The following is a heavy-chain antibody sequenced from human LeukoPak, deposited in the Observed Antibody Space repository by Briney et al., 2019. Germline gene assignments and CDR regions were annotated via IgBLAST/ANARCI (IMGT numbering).Heavy chain of an antibody. Sequence: SGPRLVKPSQTLSLTCAISGDSVSSNSAAWGWIRQSPSRGLEWLGRTYYRSGWYNDYALSLKSRITISTDSSKNQVSLQLSSVTPEDTAVYYCSRELAWGPADYWGQGTLVTVSS. V-gene: IGHV6-1*01. CDR2: TYYRSGWYN. CDR3: SRELAWGPADY. J-gene: IGHJ4*02. CDR1: GDSVSSNSAA. D-gene: IGHD7-27*01.